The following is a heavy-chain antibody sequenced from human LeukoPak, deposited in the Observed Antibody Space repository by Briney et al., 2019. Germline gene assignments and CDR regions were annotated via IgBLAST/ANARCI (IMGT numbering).Heavy chain of an antibody. CDR1: GFTFSSYA. V-gene: IGHV3-30-3*01. J-gene: IGHJ6*02. D-gene: IGHD2-2*01. CDR3: AREPVVPAANYYYYYGMDV. Sequence: GGSLRLSCAASGFTFSSYAMHWVRQAPGKGLEWVGVISYDGSNKYYADSVKGRFTISRDNSKNTLYLQMNSLRAEDTAVYYCAREPVVPAANYYYYYGMDVWGQGTTVTVSS. CDR2: ISYDGSNK.